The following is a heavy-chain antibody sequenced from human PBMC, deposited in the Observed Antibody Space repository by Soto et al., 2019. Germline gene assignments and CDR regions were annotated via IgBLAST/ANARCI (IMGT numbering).Heavy chain of an antibody. D-gene: IGHD2-2*02. J-gene: IGHJ6*02. V-gene: IGHV4-4*07. CDR1: GGSISSYY. CDR3: ARDVVVPAAIPPYYYYGMDV. CDR2: IYTSGST. Sequence: LSLTCTVSGGSISSYYWSWIRQPAGKGLEWIGRIYTSGSTNYNPSLKSRVTMSVDTSKNQFSLKLSSVTAADTAVYYCARDVVVPAAIPPYYYYGMDVWGQGTTVTVSS.